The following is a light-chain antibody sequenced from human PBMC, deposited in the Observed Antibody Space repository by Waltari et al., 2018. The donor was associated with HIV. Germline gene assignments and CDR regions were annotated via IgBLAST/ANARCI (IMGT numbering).Light chain of an antibody. CDR1: SPNIGSTY. CDR3: AAWDDSLSGYV. V-gene: IGLV1-47*01. Sequence: QSVLTQPPSASGTPGQRVTISCSGSSPNIGSTYVYWYQPLPGTAPKLLIFRNNQRPSGVPDRFSGSKSGTSASLAISGLRSEDEAEYYCAAWDDSLSGYVFGTGTKVTVL. CDR2: RNN. J-gene: IGLJ1*01.